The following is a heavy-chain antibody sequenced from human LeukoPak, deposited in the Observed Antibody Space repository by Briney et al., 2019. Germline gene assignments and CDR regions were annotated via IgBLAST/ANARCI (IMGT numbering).Heavy chain of an antibody. D-gene: IGHD6-19*01. CDR2: IWYDGSNK. Sequence: GRSLRLSCAASGFTFGSYGMHWVRQAPGKGLEWVAVIWYDGSNKYYADSVKGRFTISRDNSKNTLYLQMNSLRAEDTAVYYCAREYSSGRGGYYFDYWGQGTLVTVSS. J-gene: IGHJ4*02. CDR1: GFTFGSYG. CDR3: AREYSSGRGGYYFDY. V-gene: IGHV3-33*01.